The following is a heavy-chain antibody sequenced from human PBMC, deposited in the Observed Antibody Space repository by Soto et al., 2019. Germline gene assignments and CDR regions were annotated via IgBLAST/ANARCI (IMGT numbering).Heavy chain of an antibody. CDR1: GFTFDDYG. V-gene: IGHV3-20*01. Sequence: EVQLVESGGGVVRPGGSLRLSCAAAGFTFDDYGMSWVRQAPGKGLEWVSGINWNGGSTGYADSVKDRFTISRDNAKHSLYLQMHSLRAEDTALYHCASDGDCSSTSCAYDYWGQGTLVTVSS. CDR3: ASDGDCSSTSCAYDY. D-gene: IGHD2-2*01. CDR2: INWNGGST. J-gene: IGHJ4*02.